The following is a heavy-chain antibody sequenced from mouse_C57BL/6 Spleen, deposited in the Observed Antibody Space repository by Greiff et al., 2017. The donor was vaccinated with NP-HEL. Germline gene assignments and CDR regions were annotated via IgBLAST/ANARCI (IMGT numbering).Heavy chain of an antibody. D-gene: IGHD2-1*01. CDR2: INPNNGGT. V-gene: IGHV1-26*01. Sequence: VQLQQSGPELVKPGASVKISCKASGYTFTDYYMNWVKQSHGKSLEWIGDINPNNGGTSYNQKFKGKATLTVDKSSSTAYMELRSLTSEDSAVYYCASDLPYWYFDVWGTGTTVTVSS. J-gene: IGHJ1*03. CDR1: GYTFTDYY. CDR3: ASDLPYWYFDV.